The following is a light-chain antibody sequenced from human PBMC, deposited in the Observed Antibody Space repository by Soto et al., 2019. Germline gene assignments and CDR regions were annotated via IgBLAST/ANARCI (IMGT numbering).Light chain of an antibody. Sequence: DIVMTQSPAPLSVSPGERATLSCRASQSVSSNLAWYQQKPGQAPRLLIYGASTRATGTPDRFNGGGSGTDFTLTITRLEPEDVAVYYCQQRNNWPRTLGQGTKVDIK. J-gene: IGKJ1*01. CDR1: QSVSSN. CDR3: QQRNNWPRT. CDR2: GAS. V-gene: IGKV3D-15*01.